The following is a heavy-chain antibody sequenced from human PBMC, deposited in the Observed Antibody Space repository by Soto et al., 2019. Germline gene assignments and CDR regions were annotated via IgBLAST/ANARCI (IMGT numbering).Heavy chain of an antibody. J-gene: IGHJ4*02. V-gene: IGHV3-48*01. CDR2: ISGSSTTI. Sequence: GGSLRLSCAASGFTFSSYSMNWVRQAPGKGLEWVSYISGSSTTIYYADSVKGRFTISRDNAKNSLYLQMNSLRAEDTAVYYCARDGYDSSGYSSSIDYWGQGTLVTVDS. CDR3: ARDGYDSSGYSSSIDY. D-gene: IGHD3-22*01. CDR1: GFTFSSYS.